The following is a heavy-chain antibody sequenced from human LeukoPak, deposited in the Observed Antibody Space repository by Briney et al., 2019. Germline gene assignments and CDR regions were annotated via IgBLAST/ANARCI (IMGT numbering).Heavy chain of an antibody. CDR2: INSDGSST. J-gene: IGHJ6*02. CDR3: ARDGGSGTYYLSYYYYGLDV. CDR1: GFTFSRYW. V-gene: IGHV3-74*01. D-gene: IGHD3-10*01. Sequence: GGSLRLSCAASGFTFSRYWMHWVRQGPGKGLVWVSRINSDGSSTSYADSVKGRFTISRDNAKNTLYLQMNSLRAEDTAVYYCARDGGSGTYYLSYYYYGLDVWGQGTTVTVSS.